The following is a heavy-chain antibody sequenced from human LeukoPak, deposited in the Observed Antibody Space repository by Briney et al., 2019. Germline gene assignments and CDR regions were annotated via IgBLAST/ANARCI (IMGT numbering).Heavy chain of an antibody. CDR2: IYPGDSDT. V-gene: IGHV5-51*01. D-gene: IGHD3-9*01. CDR3: ARPLLRYFDTHAFDL. J-gene: IGHJ3*01. CDR1: GDTFTDYW. Sequence: GESLKISCTGPGDTFTDYWIGWVRQMPGKGLEWMGIIYPGDSDTRYSPSFHGQVTMSVDKSINTAYLQWSSLKASDTAVYYCARPLLRYFDTHAFDLWGQGTMVTVSS.